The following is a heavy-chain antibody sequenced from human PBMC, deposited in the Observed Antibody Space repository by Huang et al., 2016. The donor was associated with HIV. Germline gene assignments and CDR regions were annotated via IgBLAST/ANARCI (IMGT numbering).Heavy chain of an antibody. Sequence: QVQLVQSGAEVRKRGSSVKVSCRASGGSFNNFGINWGRQATGQGLEWMGGIIPRFGTRNDAQRFKARVTITADETTGVVHLEVTSLRSDDTAVYFCAKRGGAWGSPYAFDLWGPGTMVTVSS. J-gene: IGHJ3*01. D-gene: IGHD3-16*01. CDR3: AKRGGAWGSPYAFDL. CDR1: GGSFNNFG. CDR2: IIPRFGTR. V-gene: IGHV1-69*13.